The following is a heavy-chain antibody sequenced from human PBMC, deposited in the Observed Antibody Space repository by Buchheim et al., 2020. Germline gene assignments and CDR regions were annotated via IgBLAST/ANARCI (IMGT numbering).Heavy chain of an antibody. V-gene: IGHV1-2*02. CDR2: INPSTGGI. CDR3: AREGYGIFDY. J-gene: IGHJ4*02. Sequence: QVQLVQSGAEVKRPGASVKVSCKASGYTFSDYYMHWVRQAPGQGLEWVGWINPSTGGIRYAQKFQGTVTMTTDTSITTAYVELGSRRSDDTAVYYCAREGYGIFDYWGQGSL. D-gene: IGHD1-14*01. CDR1: GYTFSDYY.